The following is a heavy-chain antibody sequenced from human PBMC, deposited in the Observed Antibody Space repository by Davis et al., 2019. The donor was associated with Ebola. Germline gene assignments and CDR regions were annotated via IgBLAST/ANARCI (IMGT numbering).Heavy chain of an antibody. CDR1: GFTFSSYG. Sequence: HTGGSLRLSCAASGFTFSSYGMHWVRQAPGKGLVWVSRINSDGSSTSYADSVKGRFTISRDNAKNTLYLQMNSLRAEDTAVYYCARGRYYYDSSGYYESYAFDIWGQGTMVTVSS. CDR2: INSDGSST. J-gene: IGHJ3*02. D-gene: IGHD3-22*01. CDR3: ARGRYYYDSSGYYESYAFDI. V-gene: IGHV3-74*01.